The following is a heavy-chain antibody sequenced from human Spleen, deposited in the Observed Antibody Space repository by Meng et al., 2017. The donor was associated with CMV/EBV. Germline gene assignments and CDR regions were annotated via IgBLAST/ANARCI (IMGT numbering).Heavy chain of an antibody. V-gene: IGHV1-2*02. J-gene: IGHJ4*02. D-gene: IGHD3-9*01. CDR1: GYTFTDYY. CDR3: ARAHYDFLTGYSDYFDY. CDR2: IHPKSCAT. Sequence: ASVKVSCKASGYTFTDYYMHWVRQAPGQGLEWKGWIHPKSCATNYAQNFQGRVTMTRDTSIGRYYMELSRLRYDDTAVYFCARAHYDFLTGYSDYFDYWGQGTLVTVSS.